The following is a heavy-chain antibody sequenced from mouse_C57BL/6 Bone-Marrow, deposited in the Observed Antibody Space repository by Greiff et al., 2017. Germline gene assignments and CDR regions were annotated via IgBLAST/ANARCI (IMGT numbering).Heavy chain of an antibody. CDR2: IWSDGST. V-gene: IGHV2-6-1*01. J-gene: IGHJ4*01. CDR3: AIHLNYVSYYAMDY. D-gene: IGHD1-1*01. CDR1: GFSLTSYG. Sequence: QVQLQQSGPGLVAPSQSLSITCTVSGFSLTSYGVNWVRPPPGKGLEWLVVIWSDGSTTYNSALKSRLSISKDNSKSQVFLKMNSLQTDDTAMYYCAIHLNYVSYYAMDYWGQGTSVTVSS.